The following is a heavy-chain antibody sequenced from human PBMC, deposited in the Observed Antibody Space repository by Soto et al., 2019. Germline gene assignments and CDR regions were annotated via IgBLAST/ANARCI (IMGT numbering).Heavy chain of an antibody. CDR1: GGSLSGYY. CDR3: AREEVPQWFTRGYYGLDV. D-gene: IGHD2-2*01. J-gene: IGHJ6*02. CDR2: INFGGST. V-gene: IGHV4-34*01. Sequence: EMPTASETLSLTCGVNGGSLSGYYWTWIRQPPGKGLEWIGEINFGGSTNYNPSLRSRVSISVDXSKNQFSLNLTSLTAADTAVYYCAREEVPQWFTRGYYGLDVWGQGTTVTVSS.